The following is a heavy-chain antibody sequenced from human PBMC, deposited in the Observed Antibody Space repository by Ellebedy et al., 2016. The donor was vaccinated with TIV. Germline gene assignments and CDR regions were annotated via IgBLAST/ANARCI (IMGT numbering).Heavy chain of an antibody. J-gene: IGHJ4*02. V-gene: IGHV4-59*08. Sequence: MPSETLSLTCTVSGCSISNYYWSRIRQPPGQGLEWMGTILYSGSNYYNPSLKSRVTISLDTSKIQFSLKLTSVTAADTAVYYCARQIAAAGTFFIDYWGQGTLVTVSS. D-gene: IGHD6-13*01. CDR1: GCSISNYY. CDR3: ARQIAAAGTFFIDY. CDR2: ILYSGSN.